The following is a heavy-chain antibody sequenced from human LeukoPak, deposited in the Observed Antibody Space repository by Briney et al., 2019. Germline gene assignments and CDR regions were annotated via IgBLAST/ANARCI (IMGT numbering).Heavy chain of an antibody. D-gene: IGHD4-17*01. CDR2: IYYSGST. CDR3: ARDLGDYGKTGFDP. Sequence: SETLSLTCTVSGGSISSGGYYWSWIRQHPGKGLEWIGYIYYSGSTYYNPSLKSRVTISVDTSKNQFSLKLSSVTAADTAVYYCARDLGDYGKTGFDPWGQGTLVTVSS. V-gene: IGHV4-31*03. CDR1: GGSISSGGYY. J-gene: IGHJ5*02.